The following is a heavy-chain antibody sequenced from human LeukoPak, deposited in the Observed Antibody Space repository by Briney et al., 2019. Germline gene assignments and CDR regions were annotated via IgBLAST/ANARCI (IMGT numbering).Heavy chain of an antibody. CDR3: ARSPRYYDSSGYSPNNWFDP. CDR1: GYTFTSYG. D-gene: IGHD3-22*01. V-gene: IGHV1-18*01. CDR2: ISAYNGNT. Sequence: RASVTVSFKASGYTFTSYGIGWVRQAPGQGLEWMGWISAYNGNTNYAQKLQGRVTMTTDTSTSTAYMELRSLRSDDTAVYYCARSPRYYDSSGYSPNNWFDPWGQGTLVTVSS. J-gene: IGHJ5*02.